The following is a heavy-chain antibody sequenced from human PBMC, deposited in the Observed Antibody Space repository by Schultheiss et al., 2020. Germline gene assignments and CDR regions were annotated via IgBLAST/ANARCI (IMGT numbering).Heavy chain of an antibody. J-gene: IGHJ4*02. CDR3: AKDLVRGSGSYYLVWSYFDY. CDR1: GFTFSSYG. V-gene: IGHV3-30*02. CDR2: IWYDGSNK. Sequence: WGSLRLSCAASGFTFSSYGMHWVRQAPGKGLEWVAVIWYDGSNKYYADSVKGRFTISRDNSKNTLYLQMNSLRAEDTAVYYCAKDLVRGSGSYYLVWSYFDYWGQGTLVTVSS. D-gene: IGHD3-10*01.